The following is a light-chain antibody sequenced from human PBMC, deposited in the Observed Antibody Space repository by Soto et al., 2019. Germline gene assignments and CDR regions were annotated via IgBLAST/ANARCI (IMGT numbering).Light chain of an antibody. J-gene: IGLJ3*02. CDR2: GNT. V-gene: IGLV1-40*01. CDR3: QSNRLSGSL. Sequence: QSVLTQPPSVSGAPGQRVTISCIVNSIGAGGDVHWYQQLPGTAPKLLIYGNTNRPAGVPDRFSGSKSGSSASLAITGLQAEDEADYYCQSNRLSGSLFGGGTKLTVL. CDR1: SIGAGGD.